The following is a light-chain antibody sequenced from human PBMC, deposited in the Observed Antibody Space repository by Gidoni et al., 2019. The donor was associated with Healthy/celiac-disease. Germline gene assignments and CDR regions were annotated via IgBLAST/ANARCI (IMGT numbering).Light chain of an antibody. CDR1: SSDVGSYTL. Sequence: QSALTQPASVSGSPGQSITLSCTGTSSDVGSYTLVSWYQQHPGKAPKLMIYEGSKRPSGVSNRFSGSKSGNTASLTISGLQAEDEADYYCCSYAGSRYVFGTGTKVTVL. V-gene: IGLV2-23*01. J-gene: IGLJ1*01. CDR3: CSYAGSRYV. CDR2: EGS.